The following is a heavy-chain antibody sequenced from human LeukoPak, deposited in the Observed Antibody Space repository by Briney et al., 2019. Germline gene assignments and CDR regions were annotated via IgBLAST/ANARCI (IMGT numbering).Heavy chain of an antibody. CDR1: GFSLSTSP. CDR2: MNNGPGAT. V-gene: IGHV3-23*01. D-gene: IGHD5-12*01. J-gene: IGHJ6*02. CDR3: AKTHYDLLDV. Sequence: GGSLRLSCAASGFSLSTSPMSWVRRPPGKGLEWVSAMNNGPGATFYRDSVRGRFTISRDDSKSTLYLQMNSLRAEDTGTYYCAKTHYDLLDVWGQGTTVTVSS.